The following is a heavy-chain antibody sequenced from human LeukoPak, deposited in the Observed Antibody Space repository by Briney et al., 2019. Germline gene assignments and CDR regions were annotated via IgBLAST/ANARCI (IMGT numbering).Heavy chain of an antibody. V-gene: IGHV1-18*01. D-gene: IGHD3-10*01. Sequence: ASVTVSCKASGYTFTKYGIGWVRQAPGQGLEWMGWISTYNGDTYYPQKVQGRVTMTTDTSTTTGYMELRSLRSDDTAVYYCARTPNYGSGSLFFWFDSWGQGTLVTVSS. CDR1: GYTFTKYG. CDR2: ISTYNGDT. CDR3: ARTPNYGSGSLFFWFDS. J-gene: IGHJ5*01.